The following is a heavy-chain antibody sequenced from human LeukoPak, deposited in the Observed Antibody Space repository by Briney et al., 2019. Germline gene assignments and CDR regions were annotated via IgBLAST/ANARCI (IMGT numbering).Heavy chain of an antibody. CDR1: GYSFTSYW. CDR2: IYPGDSDT. V-gene: IGHV5-51*01. CDR3: ARAGIAVAGLSPGDY. D-gene: IGHD6-19*01. J-gene: IGHJ4*02. Sequence: GESLKISCKGSGYSFTSYWIGWVRQMPGKGLEWMGIIYPGDSDTRYSPSFQGQVTISADKSISTAYLQWSSLKASDTAMYYCARAGIAVAGLSPGDYWGQGTLVTVSS.